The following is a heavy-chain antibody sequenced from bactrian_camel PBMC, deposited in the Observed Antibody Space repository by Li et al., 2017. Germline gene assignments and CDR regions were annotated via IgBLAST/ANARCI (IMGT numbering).Heavy chain of an antibody. CDR1: GYTYNRNC. D-gene: IGHD1*01. V-gene: IGHV3S1*01. Sequence: HVQLVESGGGSVQAGGSLRLSCAASGYTYNRNCMAWFRQAPGKEREAVAAHYTGTATTYVADSVKGRFAISEDNAKNVLYLQMNSLQPEDTAMYYCTARYEFGLGACRGVGGLGFWGQGTQVTVS. CDR3: TARYEFGLGACRGVGGLGF. J-gene: IGHJ6*01. CDR2: HYTGTATT.